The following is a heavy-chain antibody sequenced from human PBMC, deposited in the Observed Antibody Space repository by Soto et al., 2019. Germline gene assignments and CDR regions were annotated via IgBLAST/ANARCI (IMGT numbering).Heavy chain of an antibody. Sequence: GASVKVSCKASGGTFSSYAISWVRQAPGQGLEWMGGIIPIFGTANYAQKFQGRVTITADKSTSTAYMELSSLRSEDTAVYYCASGGRSESEYQLLYDYWGQGTLVTVSS. V-gene: IGHV1-69*06. D-gene: IGHD2-2*02. CDR1: GGTFSSYA. CDR2: IIPIFGTA. CDR3: ASGGRSESEYQLLYDY. J-gene: IGHJ4*02.